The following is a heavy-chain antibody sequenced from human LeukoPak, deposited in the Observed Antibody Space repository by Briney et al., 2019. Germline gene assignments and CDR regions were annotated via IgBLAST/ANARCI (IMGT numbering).Heavy chain of an antibody. CDR2: IWYDGSNK. CDR1: GFTFSSYG. CDR3: ARELSGYYPTFDY. D-gene: IGHD3-22*01. Sequence: GGSLRLSCAASGFTFSSYGMHWVRQAPGKGLEWVAVIWYDGSNKYYADSVKGRFTISRDNSKNTLYLQMNSLRAEDTAVYYCARELSGYYPTFDYWGQGTLVTVSS. V-gene: IGHV3-33*01. J-gene: IGHJ4*02.